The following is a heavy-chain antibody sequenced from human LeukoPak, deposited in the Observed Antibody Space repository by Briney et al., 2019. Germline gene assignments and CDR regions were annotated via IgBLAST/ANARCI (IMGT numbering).Heavy chain of an antibody. J-gene: IGHJ3*02. D-gene: IGHD6-6*01. Sequence: TGGSLRLSCAASGFTFSSYGMHWVRQAPGKGLEWVAVISYDGSNKYYPDSVKGRFTISRDNSKNTLYLQMNSLRAEDTAVYYCVVDAFDIWGQGTMVTVSS. CDR3: VVDAFDI. CDR1: GFTFSSYG. CDR2: ISYDGSNK. V-gene: IGHV3-30*03.